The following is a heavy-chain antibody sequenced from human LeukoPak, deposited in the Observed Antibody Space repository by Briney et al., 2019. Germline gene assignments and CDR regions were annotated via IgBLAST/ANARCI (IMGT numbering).Heavy chain of an antibody. Sequence: GGSLRLSCAAAGFTFSHYGMHWVRQAPGKGLEWVAVIWSDGANQYYADSVKGRFTISRDDSGNTVYLQMNSLRPEDTAVYYCANWPRNDYAYWGQGTLVTVSS. CDR1: GFTFSHYG. CDR3: ANWPRNDYAY. CDR2: IWSDGANQ. J-gene: IGHJ4*02. V-gene: IGHV3-33*06. D-gene: IGHD3-16*01.